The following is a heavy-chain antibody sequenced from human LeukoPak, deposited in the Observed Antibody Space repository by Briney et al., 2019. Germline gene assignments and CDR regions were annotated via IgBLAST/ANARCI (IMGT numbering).Heavy chain of an antibody. CDR1: GFTFGDYA. CDR3: TRGILPYYYMDV. Sequence: GRSLRLSCTASGFTFGDYAMSWVRQAPGKGLEWVGFIRSKAYGGTTEYAASVKGRFTISRDDSKSIAYLQMNSLKTEDTAVYYCTRGILPYYYMDVWGKGTTVTVPS. CDR2: IRSKAYGGTT. V-gene: IGHV3-49*04. J-gene: IGHJ6*03. D-gene: IGHD2-15*01.